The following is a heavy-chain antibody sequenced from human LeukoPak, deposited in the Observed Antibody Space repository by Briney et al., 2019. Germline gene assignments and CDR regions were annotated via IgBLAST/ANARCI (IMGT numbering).Heavy chain of an antibody. D-gene: IGHD5-24*01. CDR1: GFTFSSYA. J-gene: IGHJ3*02. CDR3: ARAEDGYNFWGLSAFDI. Sequence: GGSLRLSCAASGFTFSSYAMSWVRQAPGKGLEWVSAISGSGGSTYYADSVKGRFTISRDNSKNTLYLQINSLRAEDTAVYYCARAEDGYNFWGLSAFDIWGQGTMVTVSS. CDR2: ISGSGGST. V-gene: IGHV3-23*01.